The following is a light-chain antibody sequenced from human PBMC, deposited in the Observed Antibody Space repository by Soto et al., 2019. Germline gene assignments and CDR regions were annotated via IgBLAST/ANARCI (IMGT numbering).Light chain of an antibody. J-gene: IGKJ2*01. CDR1: QSISSW. CDR2: DAS. V-gene: IGKV1-5*01. Sequence: DIQMTQSPSTLSTSVGDRVTITCRASQSISSWLAWYQQKPGKAPKLLIYDASSLESGVPSRFSGSGSGTEFTLTISSLQPDDFATYYCQQYNSMRYTFGQGTKLDIK. CDR3: QQYNSMRYT.